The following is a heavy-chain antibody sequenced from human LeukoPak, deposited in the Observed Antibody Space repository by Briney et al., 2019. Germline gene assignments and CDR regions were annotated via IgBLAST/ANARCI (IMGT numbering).Heavy chain of an antibody. CDR2: TKQDGSKK. J-gene: IGHJ4*02. D-gene: IGHD5-24*01. CDR3: TRVGYIDEGIDY. Sequence: QSGGSLRLSCSASGFTFSTYWMSWVRQAPGKGLEWVANTKQDGSKKSYVDSVKGRFTISRDNAKNSLYLQMNSLRAEDTAIYYCTRVGYIDEGIDYWGQGTLVTVSS. V-gene: IGHV3-7*04. CDR1: GFTFSTYW.